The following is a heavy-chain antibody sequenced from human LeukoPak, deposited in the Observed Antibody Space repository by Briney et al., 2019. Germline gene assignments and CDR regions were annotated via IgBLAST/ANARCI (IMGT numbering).Heavy chain of an antibody. J-gene: IGHJ4*02. CDR2: INSDGSST. Sequence: GGSLRLSCAASGFTFSSYWMHWVRQAPGKGLVWVSRINSDGSSTSYADSVKGRFTISRDNAKNTLYLQMNSPRAEDTAVYYCARVGYCSSTSCYFKSDYWGQGTLVTVSS. CDR3: ARVGYCSSTSCYFKSDY. V-gene: IGHV3-74*01. CDR1: GFTFSSYW. D-gene: IGHD2-2*01.